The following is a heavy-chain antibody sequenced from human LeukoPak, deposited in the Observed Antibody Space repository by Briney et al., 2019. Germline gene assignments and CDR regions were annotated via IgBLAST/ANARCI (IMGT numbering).Heavy chain of an antibody. CDR3: ARAPGAGSDLDY. CDR1: GFTFSSYS. J-gene: IGHJ4*02. Sequence: PGGSLRLSCAASGFTFSSYSMNWVRQAPGKGLEWVSSISSSSSYIYYADSVKGRFTISRDNAKNSLYLQMNSLRAEDTAVYYCARAPGAGSDLDYWGQGTLVTVSS. CDR2: ISSSSSYI. V-gene: IGHV3-21*01. D-gene: IGHD1-26*01.